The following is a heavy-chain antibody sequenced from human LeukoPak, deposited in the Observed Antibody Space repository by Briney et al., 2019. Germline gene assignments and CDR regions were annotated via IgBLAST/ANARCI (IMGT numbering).Heavy chain of an antibody. D-gene: IGHD3-22*01. V-gene: IGHV3-11*01. J-gene: IGHJ6*02. CDR3: ARSIGSYYTMDV. Sequence: GGSLRLSCVACGFNLSDYYMNWIGEAPGRGLEGVSYISGSGSDLYYADSVKGRFTIPRENAKNSLYLQMNSLRAEDTAVYYCARSIGSYYTMDVWGQGTTVTVSS. CDR2: ISGSGSDL. CDR1: GFNLSDYY.